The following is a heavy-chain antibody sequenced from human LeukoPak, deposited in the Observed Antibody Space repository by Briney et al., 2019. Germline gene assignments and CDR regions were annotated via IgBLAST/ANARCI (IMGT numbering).Heavy chain of an antibody. D-gene: IGHD2-2*01. V-gene: IGHV4-4*07. Sequence: PSETLSLTCTVSGGSISSYYWSWIRQPAGKGLEWIGRIYTSGSTNYNPSLKSRVTMSVDTSKNQFSLKLSSVTAADTAVYYCARDLGVVPAASLDIWGQGTMVTVSS. J-gene: IGHJ3*02. CDR2: IYTSGST. CDR3: ARDLGVVPAASLDI. CDR1: GGSISSYY.